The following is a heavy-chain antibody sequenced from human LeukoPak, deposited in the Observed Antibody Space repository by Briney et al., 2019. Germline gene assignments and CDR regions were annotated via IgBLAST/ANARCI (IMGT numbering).Heavy chain of an antibody. CDR2: IDPGNDYT. V-gene: IGHV1-3*01. CDR1: GYTFTSYV. D-gene: IGHD1-26*01. Sequence: GASVKVSCKASGYTFTSYVMHWVRQAPGQRLEWMGWIDPGNDYTKYSQNFQGRVTITRDTSASTAYMELNSLRSEDTAVYYCATVEKRELLPYYFDYWGQGTLVTVSS. CDR3: ATVEKRELLPYYFDY. J-gene: IGHJ4*02.